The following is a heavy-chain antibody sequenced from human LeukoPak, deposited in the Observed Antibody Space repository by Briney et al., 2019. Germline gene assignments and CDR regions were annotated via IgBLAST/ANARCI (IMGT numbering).Heavy chain of an antibody. CDR1: GFTFSSYW. J-gene: IGHJ4*02. CDR2: MKQDGSEK. CDR3: ARVGYYYGSGGNRGGFDY. Sequence: PGGSLRLSCAASGFTFSSYWMSWVRQAPGKGLEWVANMKQDGSEKYYVDSVKGRFTISRDNAKNSLYLQMNSLRAEDTAVYYCARVGYYYGSGGNRGGFDYWGQGTLVTVSS. D-gene: IGHD3-10*01. V-gene: IGHV3-7*01.